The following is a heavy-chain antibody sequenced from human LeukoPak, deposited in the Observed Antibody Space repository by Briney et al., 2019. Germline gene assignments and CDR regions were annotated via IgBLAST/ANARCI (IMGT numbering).Heavy chain of an antibody. J-gene: IGHJ1*01. Sequence: GGSLRLSCAASGFTFSSYSMNWVRQAPGKGLEWVSYISNSSTTIYYADSVKGRFTISRDNSKNTLYLQMSSLRVEDTAVYYCVLSMAFQHWGQGTLVTVSA. CDR3: VLSMAFQH. D-gene: IGHD2-21*01. CDR1: GFTFSSYS. CDR2: ISNSSTTI. V-gene: IGHV3-48*01.